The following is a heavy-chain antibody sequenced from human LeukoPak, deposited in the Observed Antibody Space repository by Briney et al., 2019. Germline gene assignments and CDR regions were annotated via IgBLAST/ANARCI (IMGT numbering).Heavy chain of an antibody. CDR3: AKDLRQWLVYYYMDV. CDR1: GFTFSSYG. D-gene: IGHD6-19*01. V-gene: IGHV3-33*06. CDR2: IWYDGSNK. Sequence: GRSLRLSCAASGFTFSSYGMHWVRQAPGKRLEWVAVIWYDGSNKYYADSVKGRFTISRDNSKNTLYLQMNSLRAEDTAVYYCAKDLRQWLVYYYMDVWGKGTTVTVSS. J-gene: IGHJ6*03.